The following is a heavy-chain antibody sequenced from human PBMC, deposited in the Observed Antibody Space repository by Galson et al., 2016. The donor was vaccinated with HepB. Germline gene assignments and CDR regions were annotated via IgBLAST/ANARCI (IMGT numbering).Heavy chain of an antibody. J-gene: IGHJ2*01. V-gene: IGHV4-59*01. CDR3: ARDSAGSFDL. Sequence: ETLSLTCAVSSGSISTYYWNWIRQPPGKGLEWIGYIYYSGSTNYNPSLKSRVTLSVDTSKNQFSLKLTSVTAADTAVYYCARDSAGSFDLWGRGTLVTVSS. CDR2: IYYSGST. CDR1: SGSISTYY. D-gene: IGHD3-10*01.